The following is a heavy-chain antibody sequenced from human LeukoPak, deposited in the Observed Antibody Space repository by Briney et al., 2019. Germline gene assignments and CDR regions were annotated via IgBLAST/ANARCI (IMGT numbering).Heavy chain of an antibody. V-gene: IGHV4-59*01. D-gene: IGHD1-26*01. J-gene: IGHJ3*02. Sequence: SETLSLTCTVSGGSISSYYWSWIRQPPGKGLEWIGYIYYRGSTNYNPSLKSRVTISVDTSKNQFSLKLSSVTAADTAVYYCARDVVGITGAFDIWGQGTMVTVSS. CDR1: GGSISSYY. CDR2: IYYRGST. CDR3: ARDVVGITGAFDI.